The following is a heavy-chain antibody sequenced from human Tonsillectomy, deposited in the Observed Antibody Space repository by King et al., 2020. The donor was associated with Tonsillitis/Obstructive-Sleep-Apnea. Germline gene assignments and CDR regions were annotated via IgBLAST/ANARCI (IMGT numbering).Heavy chain of an antibody. CDR1: GGSFSGYY. Sequence: VQLQQWGAGLLKPSETLSLTCAVYGGSFSGYYWSWIRQPPGKGLEWIGEINHSGSTNYNPSLKSRGTISVDTSKNQFSLKLSSVTAADTAVYYCARGHTAMWYLDYWGQGTLVTVSS. V-gene: IGHV4-34*01. CDR3: ARGHTAMWYLDY. D-gene: IGHD5-18*01. CDR2: INHSGST. J-gene: IGHJ4*02.